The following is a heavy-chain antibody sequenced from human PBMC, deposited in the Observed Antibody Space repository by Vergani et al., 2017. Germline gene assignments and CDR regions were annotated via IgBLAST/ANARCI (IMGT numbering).Heavy chain of an antibody. J-gene: IGHJ5*02. D-gene: IGHD3-3*01. CDR2: IYYSGST. CDR1: GGSISSYY. Sequence: QVQLQESGPGLVKPSETLSLTCTVPGGSISSYYWSWIRQPPGKGLEWIGYIYYSGSTNYNPSLKSRVTISVDTSKNQFSLKLSSVTAADTAVYYCARGGYYDFWSGYSPNWFDPWGQGTLVTVSS. V-gene: IGHV4-59*01. CDR3: ARGGYYDFWSGYSPNWFDP.